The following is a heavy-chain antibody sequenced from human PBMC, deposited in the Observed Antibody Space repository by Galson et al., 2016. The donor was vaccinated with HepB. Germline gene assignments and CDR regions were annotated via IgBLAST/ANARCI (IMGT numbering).Heavy chain of an antibody. D-gene: IGHD2-2*02. CDR3: ARESEGYCSITSCYTDNYYYGMDV. CDR2: TYYRSKWYN. CDR1: GDSVSSNSAA. V-gene: IGHV6-1*01. J-gene: IGHJ6*02. Sequence: CAISGDSVSSNSAAWNWIRQSPSRGLEWLGKTYYRSKWYNDYAVSVKSRITINPDTSKNQSSLQLNSVTPEDTAVYYCARESEGYCSITSCYTDNYYYGMDVWGQGTTVTVSS.